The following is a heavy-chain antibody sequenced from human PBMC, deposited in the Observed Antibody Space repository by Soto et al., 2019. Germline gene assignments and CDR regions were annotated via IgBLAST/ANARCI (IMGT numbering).Heavy chain of an antibody. D-gene: IGHD6-13*01. CDR3: ARAPGYSSSWYQD. Sequence: PSETLSLTCAVYGGSLSDYHWSWIRQPPGKGLEWIGEINYSGSTNYYPSLKSRVTISVDTPKNQFSLKVSSVTAADTAVYFCARAPGYSSSWYQDWGQGTLVTVSS. J-gene: IGHJ4*02. CDR1: GGSLSDYH. V-gene: IGHV4-34*01. CDR2: INYSGST.